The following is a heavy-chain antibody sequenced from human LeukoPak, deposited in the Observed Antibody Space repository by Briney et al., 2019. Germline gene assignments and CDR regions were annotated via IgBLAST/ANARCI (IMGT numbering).Heavy chain of an antibody. J-gene: IGHJ2*01. D-gene: IGHD3-10*01. V-gene: IGHV3-9*01. CDR2: ISWNSGSI. Sequence: GGSLRLSCAASGFTFDDYAMHWVRQAPGKGLEWVSGISWNSGSIGYADSVKGRFTISRDNAKNSLYLQMNSLRAEDTALYYCAKDIGVVRGVFDLWGRGTLVTVSS. CDR3: AKDIGVVRGVFDL. CDR1: GFTFDDYA.